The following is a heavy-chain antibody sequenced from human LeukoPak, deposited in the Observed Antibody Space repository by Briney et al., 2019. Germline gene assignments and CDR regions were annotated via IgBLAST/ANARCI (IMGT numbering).Heavy chain of an antibody. CDR3: AKGLWFGESRGAFDI. J-gene: IGHJ3*02. CDR1: GFTFDDYA. V-gene: IGHV3-9*01. CDR2: ISWNSGSI. Sequence: GGSLRLSCAASGFTFDDYAMHWVRQAPGKGLEWVSGISWNSGSIGYADSVKGRFTISRDNSKNTLYLQMNSLRAEDTAVYYCAKGLWFGESRGAFDIWGQGTMVTVSS. D-gene: IGHD3-10*01.